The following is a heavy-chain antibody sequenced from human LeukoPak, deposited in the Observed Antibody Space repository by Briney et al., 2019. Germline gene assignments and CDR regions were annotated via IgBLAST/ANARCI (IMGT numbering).Heavy chain of an antibody. V-gene: IGHV4-34*08. CDR1: GFTFRSYA. CDR3: AAAPILRGEGGEHYKYGMDV. Sequence: PGGSLRLSCAASGFTFRSYAMSWVRQSPGKGLEWIGEIHHNGTRNYNPSLKSRVTISADTFKNHFSLIVTSLTAAGTAVYHCAAAPILRGEGGEHYKYGMDVWGQGTTVIVSS. CDR2: IHHNGTR. J-gene: IGHJ6*02. D-gene: IGHD2-2*02.